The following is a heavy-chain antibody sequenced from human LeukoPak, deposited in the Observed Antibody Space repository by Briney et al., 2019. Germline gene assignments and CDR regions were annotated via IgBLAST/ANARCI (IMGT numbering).Heavy chain of an antibody. V-gene: IGHV1-18*01. D-gene: IGHD2-2*01. CDR1: GYTFTSYG. CDR3: SADCSSTSCHQY. Sequence: ASVKVSCKASGYTFTSYGISWVRQAPGQGLEWMGWISAYNGNTNYAQKLQGRVTMTTDTSTSTAYMELRSLRSEDTAVYYCSADCSSTSCHQYWGQGTLVTVSS. J-gene: IGHJ4*02. CDR2: ISAYNGNT.